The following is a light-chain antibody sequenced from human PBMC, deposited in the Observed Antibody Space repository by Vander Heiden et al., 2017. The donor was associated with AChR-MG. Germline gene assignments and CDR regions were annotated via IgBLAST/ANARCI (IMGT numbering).Light chain of an antibody. V-gene: IGLV1-40*01. Sequence: QSVLAQPASVSGSPGQRVTISCTGSSSNIGAGYDVHWYQHLPGTAPKLLIYGNNNRPSGVPDRFSGSKSGASASLAITGLQTEDEADYYCQSYDSSLSDSGVVFGGGTKLTVL. CDR1: SSNIGAGYD. CDR2: GNN. CDR3: QSYDSSLSDSGVV. J-gene: IGLJ2*01.